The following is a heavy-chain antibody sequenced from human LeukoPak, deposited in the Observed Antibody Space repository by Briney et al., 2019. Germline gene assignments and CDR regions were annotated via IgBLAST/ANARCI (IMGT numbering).Heavy chain of an antibody. CDR2: IYDSGST. D-gene: IGHD1-14*01. CDR3: ARETVIPSDAFDI. V-gene: IGHV4-38-2*02. J-gene: IGHJ3*02. Sequence: PXXTLSLTCPVSGYSISSGYYWGWIRQPRGKGLERIESIYDSGSTYYNPSLKSRVTISVDTSKNQFSLKLSSVTAADTAVYYCARETVIPSDAFDIWGQGTMVTVSS. CDR1: GYSISSGYY.